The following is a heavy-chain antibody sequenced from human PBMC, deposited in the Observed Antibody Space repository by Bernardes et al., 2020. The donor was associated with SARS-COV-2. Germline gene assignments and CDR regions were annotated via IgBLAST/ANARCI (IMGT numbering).Heavy chain of an antibody. CDR1: GYTFTNYG. CDR3: ARDLWAHMVYGRFGY. J-gene: IGHJ4*02. V-gene: IGHV1-18*01. CDR2: ISGYNGKT. D-gene: IGHD2-8*01. Sequence: ASVQVSCKASGYTFTNYGISWVRQAPGQGLEWMGWISGYNGKTNYEQKFQDRVTMTTDTSTSTAYMELRSLRSDDTAVYYCARDLWAHMVYGRFGYWGQGTVVTVSS.